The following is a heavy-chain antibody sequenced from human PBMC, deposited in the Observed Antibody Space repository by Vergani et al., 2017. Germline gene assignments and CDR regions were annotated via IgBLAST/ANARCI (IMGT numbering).Heavy chain of an antibody. CDR1: GGTFGSHT. D-gene: IGHD3-10*01. CDR2: VIPHLEIT. V-gene: IGHV1-69*08. J-gene: IGHJ4*02. CDR3: ARDYLDFSGSGSPYYFDH. Sequence: QVQLEQSGAEVKKPGSSVTVSCRASGGTFGSHTISWVRQAPGQGLEWVGRVIPHLEITTLAQHLQGRVIITADKSTDTAYMELISLRAEDTAVYYCARDYLDFSGSGSPYYFDHWGQGTQVTVSS.